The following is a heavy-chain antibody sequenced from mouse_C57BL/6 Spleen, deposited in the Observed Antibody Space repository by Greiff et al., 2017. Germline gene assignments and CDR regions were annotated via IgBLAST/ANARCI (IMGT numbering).Heavy chain of an antibody. Sequence: QVQLQQSGAELVRPGASVKLSCKASGYTFTDYYINWVKQRPGQGLEWIARIYPGSGNTYYNEKFKGKATLTAEKSSSTAYMQLSSLTAEDSAVYVCARGGLRRGDVFDYWGQGTTRTVAS. CDR1: GYTFTDYY. J-gene: IGHJ2*01. CDR3: ARGGLRRGDVFDY. D-gene: IGHD2-4*01. V-gene: IGHV1-76*01. CDR2: IYPGSGNT.